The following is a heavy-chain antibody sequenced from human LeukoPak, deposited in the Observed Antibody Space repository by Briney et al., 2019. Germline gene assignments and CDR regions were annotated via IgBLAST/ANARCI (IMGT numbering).Heavy chain of an antibody. Sequence: ASVKVSCKASGYTFTSYYMHWVRQAPGQGLEWMGIINPSGGSTSYAQKFQGRVTMTRDTSISAGYMELSGLRPDDTAVFYCARVRGDSSWYGLDYWGQGTLVSVSS. V-gene: IGHV1-46*01. J-gene: IGHJ4*02. D-gene: IGHD6-13*01. CDR1: GYTFTSYY. CDR3: ARVRGDSSWYGLDY. CDR2: INPSGGST.